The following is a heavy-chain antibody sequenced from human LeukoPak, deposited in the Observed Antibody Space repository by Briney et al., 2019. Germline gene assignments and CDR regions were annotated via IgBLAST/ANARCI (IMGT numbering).Heavy chain of an antibody. J-gene: IGHJ4*02. CDR1: GITLSNYG. CDR3: AKRGIVIRAVIIIGFHKEAYYFDY. D-gene: IGHD3-10*01. Sequence: GGSLRLSCVVSGITLSNYGMSWVRQAPGKGLEWVSGISEGGGSTNYADSVKGRFIISRDTSKNTVYLQMNSLRVEDTAVYFCAKRGIVIRAVIIIGFHKEAYYFDYWGQGTLVTVSS. CDR2: ISEGGGST. V-gene: IGHV3-23*01.